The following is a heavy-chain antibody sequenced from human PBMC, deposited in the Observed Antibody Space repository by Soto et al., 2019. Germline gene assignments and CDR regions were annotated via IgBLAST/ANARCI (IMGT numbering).Heavy chain of an antibody. CDR3: SRDAHSGSSDY. Sequence: QVQLVQSGAEVKKPGASVNVSCKASGYTFTRYDINCVRQATGQGLEWMGLMNPNSSNTVHAQKCQGRVTMARDTAIGTVYMGLSSLRSEDTAVYYCSRDAHSGSSDYWGQGPLVTVSS. CDR2: MNPNSSNT. J-gene: IGHJ4*02. D-gene: IGHD1-26*01. V-gene: IGHV1-8*01. CDR1: GYTFTRYD.